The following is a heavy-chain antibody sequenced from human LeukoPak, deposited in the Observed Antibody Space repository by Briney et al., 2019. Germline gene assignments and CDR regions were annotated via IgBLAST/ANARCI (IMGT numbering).Heavy chain of an antibody. V-gene: IGHV3-23*01. J-gene: IGHJ4*02. CDR1: GFIFSSYA. CDR3: AKDRSCINDVRHGDFDY. D-gene: IGHD2-8*01. CDR2: ISGSGGST. Sequence: GGSLRLSCAASGFIFSSYAMSWVRQAPGKGLEWVSTISGSGGSTYYADSVKGRFTISRDNSKNTVYLQINRLRAEDTAVYYCAKDRSCINDVRHGDFDYWGQGTLVTVSS.